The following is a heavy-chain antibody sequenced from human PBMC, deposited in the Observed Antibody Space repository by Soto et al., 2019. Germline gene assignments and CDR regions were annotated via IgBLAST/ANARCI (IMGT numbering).Heavy chain of an antibody. Sequence: SETLSLTCAVYGGSFSGYHWSWIRQPPGKGLEWIGEINHSGSTNYNPSLKSRVTISVDTSKNQFSLKLSSVTAADTAVYYCARGVAARPTRFDYWGQGTLVTVSS. CDR1: GGSFSGYH. CDR3: ARGVAARPTRFDY. V-gene: IGHV4-34*01. D-gene: IGHD6-6*01. J-gene: IGHJ4*02. CDR2: INHSGST.